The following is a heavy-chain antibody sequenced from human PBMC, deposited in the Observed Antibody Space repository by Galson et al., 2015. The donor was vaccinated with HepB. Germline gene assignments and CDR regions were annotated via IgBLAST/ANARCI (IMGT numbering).Heavy chain of an antibody. CDR3: VRDVRHRNFDY. CDR2: IKENGSET. CDR1: GFTFRSYC. Sequence: SLRLSCAASGFTFRSYCMAWVRQAPGKGLEWVANIKENGSETYYVDSVKGRFTISRDNAKNSLYLQMNSLRGEDTAVYYCVRDVRHRNFDYWGQGTLVPVSS. V-gene: IGHV3-7*03. J-gene: IGHJ4*02.